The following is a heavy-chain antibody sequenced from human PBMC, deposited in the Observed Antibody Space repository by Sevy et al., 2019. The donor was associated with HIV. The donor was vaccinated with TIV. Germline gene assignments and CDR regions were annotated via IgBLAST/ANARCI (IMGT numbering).Heavy chain of an antibody. D-gene: IGHD1-1*01. V-gene: IGHV4-59*01. CDR2: VYFTGNT. Sequence: SETLSLTCSVSGDSNSSYFWTWVRQSPGKGLEWIGNVYFTGNTDYSPSLKSRVTLSLDTSKSQFSLTLKSVTAADTAIYFCARDSTTRPRVLDYWGQRTLVTVSS. J-gene: IGHJ4*02. CDR3: ARDSTTRPRVLDY. CDR1: GDSNSSYF.